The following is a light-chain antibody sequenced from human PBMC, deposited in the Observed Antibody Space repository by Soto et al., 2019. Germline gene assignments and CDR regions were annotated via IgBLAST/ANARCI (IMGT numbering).Light chain of an antibody. CDR3: QQYGSSPRT. Sequence: ELVLTQCTGTMSLSPGERATLSRGASQSVRNNLAWYQQKPGQAYRLLIYGASSRATGIPDRFSGSGSGTDSTLTISRLEPEDFAVYYCQQYGSSPRTFGQGTKVDIK. J-gene: IGKJ1*01. CDR1: QSVRNN. V-gene: IGKV3-20*01. CDR2: GAS.